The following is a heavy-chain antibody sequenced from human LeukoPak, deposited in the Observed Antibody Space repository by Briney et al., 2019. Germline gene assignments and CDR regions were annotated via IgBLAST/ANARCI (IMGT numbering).Heavy chain of an antibody. CDR1: GFTFSDRY. J-gene: IGHJ4*02. D-gene: IGHD3-10*01. CDR3: ASMRSFYFDY. Sequence: GGSLRLSCAASGFTFSDRYMDWVRQAPGKGLEWVSVIYSGGTPYYADSVKGRFTISRDNSKNTLYLQMNSLRAEDTAVYYCASMRSFYFDYWGQGTLVTVSS. CDR2: IYSGGTP. V-gene: IGHV3-66*01.